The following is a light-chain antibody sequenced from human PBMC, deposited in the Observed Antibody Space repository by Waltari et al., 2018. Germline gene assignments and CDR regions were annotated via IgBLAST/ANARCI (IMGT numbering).Light chain of an antibody. CDR3: SSYAGSNNLGI. J-gene: IGLJ2*01. V-gene: IGLV2-8*01. Sequence: QSALTQPPSASGSPGQSVTISCTGASRDIGPYSYVSWYQHSPGKAPKLIIYDVDKRPSGVPDRFSGSKSGDTASLTVSGLQTEDEADYYCSSYAGSNNLGIFGGGTKLTVL. CDR2: DVD. CDR1: SRDIGPYSY.